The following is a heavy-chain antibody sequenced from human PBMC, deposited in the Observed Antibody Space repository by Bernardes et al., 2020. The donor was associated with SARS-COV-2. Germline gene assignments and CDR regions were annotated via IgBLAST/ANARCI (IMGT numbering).Heavy chain of an antibody. V-gene: IGHV5-51*01. J-gene: IGHJ3*01. CDR1: GYMFTNYW. CDR3: ARAPTTTVTKGSFDV. CDR2: IYCGDSQT. Sequence: GESLKISCQGSGYMFTNYWIGWMRQMPGKGLEWMGIIYCGDSQTSYGPSFQGQVTISVDKSISVAYLQWSSLKASDSAMYYCARAPTTTVTKGSFDVWGPGTKVTVSS. D-gene: IGHD4-17*01.